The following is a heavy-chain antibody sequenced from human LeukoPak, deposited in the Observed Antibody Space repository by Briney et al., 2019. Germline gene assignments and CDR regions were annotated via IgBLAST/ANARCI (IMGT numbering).Heavy chain of an antibody. J-gene: IGHJ4*02. V-gene: IGHV2-5*02. CDR2: IYWDDDK. CDR3: ARMTQYYYDSSGYFGSYYFDY. Sequence: SGPTLVNPTQTLTLTCTFSGFSLSTSGVGVGWIRQPPGKALEWLALIYWDDDKRYSPSLKSRLTITKDTSKNQVVLTMTNMDPVDTATYYCARMTQYYYDSSGYFGSYYFDYWGQGTLVTVSS. CDR1: GFSLSTSGVG. D-gene: IGHD3-22*01.